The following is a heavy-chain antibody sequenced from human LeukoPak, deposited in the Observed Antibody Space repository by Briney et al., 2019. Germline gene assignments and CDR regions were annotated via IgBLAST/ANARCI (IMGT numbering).Heavy chain of an antibody. CDR3: ARWAVLAYCGGDCYSALYYFDY. J-gene: IGHJ4*02. CDR2: IKQDGSEK. D-gene: IGHD2-21*02. CDR1: GFTFSSYW. V-gene: IGHV3-7*01. Sequence: GGSLRLSCAASGFTFSSYWMSWVRQAPGKGLEWVANIKQDGSEKYYVDSVKGRFTISRDNAKSSLYLQMNSLRAEDTAVYYCARWAVLAYCGGDCYSALYYFDYWGQGTLVTVSS.